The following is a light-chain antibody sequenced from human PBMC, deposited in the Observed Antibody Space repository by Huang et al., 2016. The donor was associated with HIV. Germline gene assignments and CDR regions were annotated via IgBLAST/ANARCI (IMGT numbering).Light chain of an antibody. CDR2: WAS. CDR1: QAVLKNSNKKNY. CDR3: QQYYSPPYT. J-gene: IGKJ2*01. Sequence: DIEMTQSPDSLTVSLGARAIINCKSSQAVLKNSNKKNYLAWYQQRPGQPPKVLIYWASSRESEVPDRFSGGGSGTDFSLTISSLQPEDLAVYYCQQYYSPPYTFGQGTRLEI. V-gene: IGKV4-1*01.